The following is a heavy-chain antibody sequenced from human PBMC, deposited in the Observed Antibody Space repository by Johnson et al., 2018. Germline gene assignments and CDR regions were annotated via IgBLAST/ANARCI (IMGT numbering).Heavy chain of an antibody. Sequence: VQLVQSGGGLVQPGRSLRLSCAASGFTFDDYAMHWVRQAPGKGLEWVSGISWNSGSIGYADSVKGRFTISRDNSKNTLYLQMNSMRAEDTALYYCAKERNYYGSGSYYAGYIDVWGKGTTVTVSS. D-gene: IGHD3-10*01. CDR2: ISWNSGSI. CDR1: GFTFDDYA. J-gene: IGHJ6*03. CDR3: AKERNYYGSGSYYAGYIDV. V-gene: IGHV3-9*01.